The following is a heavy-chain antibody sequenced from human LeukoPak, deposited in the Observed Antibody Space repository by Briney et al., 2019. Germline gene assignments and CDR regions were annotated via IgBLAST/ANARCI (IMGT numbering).Heavy chain of an antibody. CDR3: ARRVVVVVPAADNWFDP. CDR1: GYTFTGYY. Sequence: ASVKVSCKASGYTFTGYYMHWVRQAPGQGLEWMGWINPNSGGTNYARKFQGRVTMTRDTSISTAYMELSRLRSDDTAVYYCARRVVVVVPAADNWFDPWGQGTLVTVSS. V-gene: IGHV1-2*02. J-gene: IGHJ5*02. CDR2: INPNSGGT. D-gene: IGHD2-2*01.